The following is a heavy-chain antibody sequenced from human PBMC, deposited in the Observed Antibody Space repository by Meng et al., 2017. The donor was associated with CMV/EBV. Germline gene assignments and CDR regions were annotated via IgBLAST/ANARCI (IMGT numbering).Heavy chain of an antibody. V-gene: IGHV3-15*01. CDR2: IKSKSVGGAI. J-gene: IGHJ4*02. CDR1: GFTFSNAW. Sequence: GESLKISCAASGFTFSNAWMSWVRQTPGKGLEWVGRIKSKSVGGAIEYAAPVEARFSISRDDSKNTLFLQMNSLKSEDTAVYYCTTDFWNGYFGHWGQGTLVTVSS. CDR3: TTDFWNGYFGH. D-gene: IGHD3-3*01.